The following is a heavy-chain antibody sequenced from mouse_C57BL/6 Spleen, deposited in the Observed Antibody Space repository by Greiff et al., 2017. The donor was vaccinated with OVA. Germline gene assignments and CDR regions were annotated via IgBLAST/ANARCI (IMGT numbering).Heavy chain of an antibody. CDR1: GYAFSSYW. D-gene: IGHD3-2*02. CDR3: ARALQLRLGGFAY. CDR2: IYPGDGDT. J-gene: IGHJ3*01. Sequence: VKLQQSGAELVKPGASVKISCKASGYAFSSYWMNWVKQRPGKGLEWIGQIYPGDGDTNYNGKFKGKATLTADKSSSTAYMQLSSLTSEDSAVYFCARALQLRLGGFAYWGQGTLVTVSA. V-gene: IGHV1-80*01.